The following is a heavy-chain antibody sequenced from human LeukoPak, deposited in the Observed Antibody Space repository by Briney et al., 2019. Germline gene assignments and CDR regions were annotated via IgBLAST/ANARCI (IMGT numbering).Heavy chain of an antibody. V-gene: IGHV1-69*13. CDR1: GGTFSSYA. D-gene: IGHD3-3*01. CDR3: AREGITIFGVVTEVGWKYGMDV. Sequence: SVKVSCKASGGTFSSYAISWVRQAPGQGLEWMGGIIPIFGTANYAQRFQGRVTITADESTSTAYMELSSLRSEDTAVYYCAREGITIFGVVTEVGWKYGMDVWGQGTTVTVSS. J-gene: IGHJ6*02. CDR2: IIPIFGTA.